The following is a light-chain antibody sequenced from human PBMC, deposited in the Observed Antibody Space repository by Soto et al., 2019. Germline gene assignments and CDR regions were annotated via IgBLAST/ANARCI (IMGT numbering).Light chain of an antibody. V-gene: IGKV1-5*03. CDR2: RAS. CDR3: QQYETYPWT. J-gene: IGKJ1*01. CDR1: QNIGDW. Sequence: DIQMTQSPSTLSASVGDRVTITCQASQNIGDWLAWYQHKPGKAPKVLIYRASSLESGVPSRFSGSGSGTDFTLSISNLQPEDFAAYCCQQYETYPWTFGQGTKVESK.